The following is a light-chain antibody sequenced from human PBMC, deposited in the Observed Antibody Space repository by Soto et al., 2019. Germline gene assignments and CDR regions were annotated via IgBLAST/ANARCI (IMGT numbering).Light chain of an antibody. V-gene: IGKV3D-20*02. CDR3: QQRSNWPPT. CDR2: GAS. Sequence: IVLTQSPATLAVSPGERATLSCRASQSVSSNLAWHQQRPGQAPRLLIYGASNRATGIPDRFSGSGSGTDFTLTISRLEPEDFAVYYCQQRSNWPPTFGQGTRLEIK. CDR1: QSVSSN. J-gene: IGKJ5*01.